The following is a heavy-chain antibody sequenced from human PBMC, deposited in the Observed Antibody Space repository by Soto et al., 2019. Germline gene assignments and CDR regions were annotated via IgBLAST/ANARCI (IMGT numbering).Heavy chain of an antibody. V-gene: IGHV1-3*01. Sequence: ASVKVSCKTSGYTFTGYAMHWVRQAPGQRLEWMGWINAGNGNTKYSQKFQGRVTITRDTSASAAYMELSSLSSEDTAVYYCARAVAVAADFDYWGQGTLVTVSS. CDR2: INAGNGNT. D-gene: IGHD6-19*01. J-gene: IGHJ4*02. CDR3: ARAVAVAADFDY. CDR1: GYTFTGYA.